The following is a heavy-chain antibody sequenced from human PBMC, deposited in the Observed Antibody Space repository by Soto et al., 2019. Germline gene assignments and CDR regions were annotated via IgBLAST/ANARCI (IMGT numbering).Heavy chain of an antibody. Sequence: VASVKVSCKASGGTFSSYAISWVRQAPGQGLEWMGGIIPIFGTANYAQKFQGRVTITADKSTSTAYMELSSLRSEDTAVYYCARLVYRYYGMDVWGQGTTVTVSS. J-gene: IGHJ6*02. CDR3: ARLVYRYYGMDV. CDR1: GGTFSSYA. D-gene: IGHD4-4*01. V-gene: IGHV1-69*06. CDR2: IIPIFGTA.